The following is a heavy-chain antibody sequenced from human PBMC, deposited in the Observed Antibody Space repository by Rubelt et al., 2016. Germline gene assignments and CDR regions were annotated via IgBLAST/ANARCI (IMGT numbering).Heavy chain of an antibody. CDR3: ARDKSPYIAAAGSLWY. CDR2: IYHSGST. Sequence: QVQLQESGPGLVKPSETLSLTCTVSGYSISSGYYWGWIRQPPGKGLEWIGRIYHSGSTYYNPSLKCRVTISGDTSKNQFSLKLSSVTAADTAVYYCARDKSPYIAAAGSLWYWGQGTLVTVSS. J-gene: IGHJ4*02. V-gene: IGHV4-38-2*02. CDR1: GYSISSGYY. D-gene: IGHD6-13*01.